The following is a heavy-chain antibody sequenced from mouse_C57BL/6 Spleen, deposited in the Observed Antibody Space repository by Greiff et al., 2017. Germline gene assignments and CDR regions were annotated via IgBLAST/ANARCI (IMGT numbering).Heavy chain of an antibody. D-gene: IGHD2-12*01. CDR2: IDPSDSYT. V-gene: IGHV1-69*01. CDR1: GYTFTSYW. J-gene: IGHJ3*01. Sequence: QVQLQQPGAELVMPGASVKLSCKASGYTFTSYWMHWVKQRPGQGLEWIGEIDPSDSYTNYNQKFKGKSTLTVGKSSSTAYMQLSSLTSEDSAVYYCARGLVTTRDFAYWGQGTLVTVSA. CDR3: ARGLVTTRDFAY.